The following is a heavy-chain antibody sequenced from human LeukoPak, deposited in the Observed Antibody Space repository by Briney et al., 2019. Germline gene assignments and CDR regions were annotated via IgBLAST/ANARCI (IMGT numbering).Heavy chain of an antibody. CDR2: IYYSGST. D-gene: IGHD2-8*02. CDR1: GGSISGFY. V-gene: IGHV4-59*08. CDR3: ARQYTGGSYPFDY. Sequence: SETLSLTCTVSGGSISGFYWTWIRQPPGKGLEWIGYIYYSGSTNYNPSLKSRVTISVDTSKNQFSLKLSSVTAADTAVYYCARQYTGGSYPFDYWGQGTLVTVSS. J-gene: IGHJ4*02.